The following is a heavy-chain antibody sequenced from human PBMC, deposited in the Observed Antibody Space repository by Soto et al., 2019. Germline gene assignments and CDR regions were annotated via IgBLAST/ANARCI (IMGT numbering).Heavy chain of an antibody. Sequence: GGSLRLSCAASGFTFSSYWMHWVRQAPGKGLVWVSRINSDGSSTSYADSVKGRFTISRDNAKNTLYLQMNSLRAEDTAVYYCARCQYQLLAEYYFDYWGQGTLVTVSS. V-gene: IGHV3-74*01. CDR2: INSDGSST. D-gene: IGHD2-2*01. CDR3: ARCQYQLLAEYYFDY. CDR1: GFTFSSYW. J-gene: IGHJ4*02.